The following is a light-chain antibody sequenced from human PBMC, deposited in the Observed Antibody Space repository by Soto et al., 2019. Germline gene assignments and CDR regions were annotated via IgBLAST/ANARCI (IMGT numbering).Light chain of an antibody. CDR2: EVN. V-gene: IGLV2-8*01. Sequence: QSVLTQPPSASGSPGQSVAIFCTGTSSDVGGYNYVSWYQQHPGKAPKLMIYEVNKRPSGVPDRFSGSKSGNTASLTVSGLQAEDEADYYCSSYAGSSKFFGTGTKSPS. J-gene: IGLJ1*01. CDR3: SSYAGSSKF. CDR1: SSDVGGYNY.